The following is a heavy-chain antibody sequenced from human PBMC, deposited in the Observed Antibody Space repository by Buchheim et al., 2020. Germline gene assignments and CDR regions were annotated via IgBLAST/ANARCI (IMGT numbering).Heavy chain of an antibody. CDR1: GGSISSYY. D-gene: IGHD3-16*01. CDR3: ARVRGGVGHYYYYGMDV. V-gene: IGHV4-59*01. CDR2: IYYSGST. J-gene: IGHJ6*02. Sequence: QVQLQESGPGLVKPSETLSLTCTVSGGSISSYYWSWIRQPPGKGLEWIGYIYYSGSTNYNPPLKSRVTISVDTSKNQFSLKLSSVTAADTAVYYCARVRGGVGHYYYYGMDVWGQGTT.